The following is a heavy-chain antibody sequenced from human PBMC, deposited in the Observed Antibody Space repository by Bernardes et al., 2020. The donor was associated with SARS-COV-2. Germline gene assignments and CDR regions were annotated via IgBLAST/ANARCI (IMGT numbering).Heavy chain of an antibody. CDR1: GGSISSYY. J-gene: IGHJ4*02. V-gene: IGHV4-59*01. Sequence: TLSLTCTVSGGSISSYYWSWIRQPPGKGLEWIGYIYYSGSTNYNPSLKSRVTISVDTSKNQFSLKLSSVTAADTAVYYCARLRVATNCFDYWGQGTLVTVSS. D-gene: IGHD5-12*01. CDR2: IYYSGST. CDR3: ARLRVATNCFDY.